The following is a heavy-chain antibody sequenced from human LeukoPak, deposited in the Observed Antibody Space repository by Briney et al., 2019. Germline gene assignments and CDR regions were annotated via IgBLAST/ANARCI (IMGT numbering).Heavy chain of an antibody. D-gene: IGHD2-2*01. J-gene: IGHJ4*02. V-gene: IGHV3-23*01. CDR3: AKDISERGYCSSTSCYGFDY. Sequence: RGSLRPSCAASGFTFSSYAMTWGRQAPGKGVEGGSAIGGSGGSKYYADSVKGRFTISRDNSKNTLYLQMNRLRAEDTAVYYCAKDISERGYCSSTSCYGFDYWGQGTLVTVSS. CDR1: GFTFSSYA. CDR2: IGGSGGSK.